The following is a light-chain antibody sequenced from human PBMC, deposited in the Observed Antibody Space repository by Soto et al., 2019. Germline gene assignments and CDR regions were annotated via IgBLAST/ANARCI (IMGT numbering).Light chain of an antibody. J-gene: IGKJ1*01. Sequence: EIVMTQSPATLSVSPGDRATLSCRASQSVNSNLAWYQQKPGQPPRLLIYGASTRATGIPARFSGSGSGTEVTLTISSRQSEDFAVYYCQHYNNRPPWTFGQGTKVEIK. CDR3: QHYNNRPPWT. V-gene: IGKV3-15*01. CDR2: GAS. CDR1: QSVNSN.